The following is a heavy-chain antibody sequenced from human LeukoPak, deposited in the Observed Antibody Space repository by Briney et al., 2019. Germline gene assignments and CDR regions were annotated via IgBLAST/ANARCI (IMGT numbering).Heavy chain of an antibody. D-gene: IGHD1-26*01. J-gene: IGHJ4*02. Sequence: PSETLSLTCTVSGGSISSSTYYWGWIRQPPGKGLEWIGSIYHSGSTYYNPSLKSRVTISVDTSKNQFSLKLSSVTAADTAVYYCARVRKNSWDLGYWGQGTLVTVSS. CDR1: GGSISSSTYY. CDR3: ARVRKNSWDLGY. CDR2: IYHSGST. V-gene: IGHV4-39*07.